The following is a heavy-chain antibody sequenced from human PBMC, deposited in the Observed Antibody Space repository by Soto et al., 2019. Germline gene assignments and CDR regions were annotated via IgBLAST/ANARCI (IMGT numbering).Heavy chain of an antibody. V-gene: IGHV3-23*01. CDR1: GFTFSSYA. D-gene: IGHD6-6*01. Sequence: GGSLRLSCAASGFTFSSYAMSWVRQAPGKGLEWVSAISGSGGSTYYADSVKGRFTISRDNSKNTLYLQMNSLRAEDTAVYYCTKARAGYSSSSDYYYYGMDVWGQGTTVTVSS. CDR3: TKARAGYSSSSDYYYYGMDV. CDR2: ISGSGGST. J-gene: IGHJ6*02.